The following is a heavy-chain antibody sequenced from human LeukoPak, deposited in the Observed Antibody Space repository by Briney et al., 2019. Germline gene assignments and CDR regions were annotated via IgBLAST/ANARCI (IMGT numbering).Heavy chain of an antibody. CDR3: ARVRITLQGGDHKYYMDV. CDR2: ISSSSSAI. Sequence: PGGSLRLSCAASGFTFSTYSMNWVRQAPGKGLEWVSYISSSSSAISYADSVKGRFTISRDNAKNPLYLQMNSLRAEDTAVYYCARVRITLQGGDHKYYMDVWGKGTTVTVSS. J-gene: IGHJ6*03. D-gene: IGHD1-14*01. V-gene: IGHV3-48*01. CDR1: GFTFSTYS.